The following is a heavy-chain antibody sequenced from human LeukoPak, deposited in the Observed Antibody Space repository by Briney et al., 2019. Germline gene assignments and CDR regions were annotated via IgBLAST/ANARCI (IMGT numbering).Heavy chain of an antibody. CDR2: IKQDGSEK. D-gene: IGHD3-16*01. Sequence: GGSLRLSCAASGFTFSNYWMSWVRQAPGKGLEWVANIKQDGSEKYYVDSVKGRFTISRDNAKNSLYLQMNSLRADDTAVYYCARGGRAYGDWGQRTLVTVSS. CDR1: GFTFSNYW. CDR3: ARGGRAYGD. J-gene: IGHJ4*02. V-gene: IGHV3-7*04.